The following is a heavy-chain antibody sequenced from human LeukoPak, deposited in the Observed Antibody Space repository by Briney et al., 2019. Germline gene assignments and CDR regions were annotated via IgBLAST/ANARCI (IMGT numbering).Heavy chain of an antibody. CDR1: GFTFSSYS. J-gene: IGHJ3*02. CDR3: ARELRSDYYGSGSYPDAFDI. V-gene: IGHV3-48*01. D-gene: IGHD3-10*01. Sequence: PGGSLRLSCAASGFTFSSYSMNWVRQAPGKGLEWVSYISSSSSTIYYADSVKGRFTISRGNAKNSLYLQMNSLRAEDTAVYYCARELRSDYYGSGSYPDAFDIWGQGTMVTVSS. CDR2: ISSSSSTI.